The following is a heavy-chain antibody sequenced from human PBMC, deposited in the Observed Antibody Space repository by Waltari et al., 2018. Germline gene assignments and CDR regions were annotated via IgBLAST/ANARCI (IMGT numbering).Heavy chain of an antibody. CDR1: GFIFSSHG. V-gene: IGHV3-30*02. CDR3: AKDGDYSLTEYDAFDV. Sequence: VQLLESGGGVVQPGGSLRLSCAASGFIFSSHGMHWVRQIPGKGLEWVDIISFDVKKIFDADAVGGRFTISRDNSNNIVFLQMNSLRPEDSGVYYCAKDGDYSLTEYDAFDVWGQGTVVTVSP. CDR2: ISFDVKKI. J-gene: IGHJ3*01. D-gene: IGHD4-17*01.